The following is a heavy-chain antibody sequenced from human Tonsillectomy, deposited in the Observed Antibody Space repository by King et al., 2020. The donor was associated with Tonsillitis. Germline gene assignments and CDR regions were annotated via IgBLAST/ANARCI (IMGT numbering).Heavy chain of an antibody. CDR1: GGSITSYH. Sequence: QLQESGPGLVKPSETLSLTCNVSGGSITSYHCNWIRQAAGKGLEWIGLSYSSGSTNNNPSLNSRVTMSVDTSKNQFSLKLSSVTAADTAVYYCAREKQQLRFDPWGQGTLVTVSS. CDR3: AREKQQLRFDP. D-gene: IGHD4-11*01. CDR2: SYSSGST. V-gene: IGHV4-4*07. J-gene: IGHJ5*02.